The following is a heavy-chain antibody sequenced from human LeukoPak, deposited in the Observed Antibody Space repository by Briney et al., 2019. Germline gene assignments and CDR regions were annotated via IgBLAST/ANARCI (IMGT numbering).Heavy chain of an antibody. D-gene: IGHD3-22*01. CDR1: GFTFSIYA. Sequence: RAGGSLRLSCAASGFTFSIYAMSWVRQAPGKGLEWVSAISGSGGTAYYADSVKGRFTISRDNSKNTLYLQMNSLRAEDTAVYYCAKKGYYDGSGYYMYYFDHWGQGTLVTVSS. J-gene: IGHJ4*02. V-gene: IGHV3-23*01. CDR2: ISGSGGTA. CDR3: AKKGYYDGSGYYMYYFDH.